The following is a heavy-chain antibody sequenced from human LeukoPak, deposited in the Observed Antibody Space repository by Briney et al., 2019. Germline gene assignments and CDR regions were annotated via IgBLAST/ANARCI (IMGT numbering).Heavy chain of an antibody. CDR1: GGTFSSYA. V-gene: IGHV1-69*05. D-gene: IGHD5-24*01. CDR2: IIPIFGTA. J-gene: IGHJ4*02. CDR3: ARDSLEMATPKYYFDY. Sequence: SVKVSCKVSGGTFSSYAISWVRQAPGQGLEWMGGIIPIFGTANYAQKFQGRVTITTDESTSTAYMELSSLRSEDTAVYYCARDSLEMATPKYYFDYWGQGTLVTVSS.